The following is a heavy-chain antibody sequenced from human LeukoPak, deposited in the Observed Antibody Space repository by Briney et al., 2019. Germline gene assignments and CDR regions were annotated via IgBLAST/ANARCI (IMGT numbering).Heavy chain of an antibody. V-gene: IGHV4-34*01. J-gene: IGHJ4*02. CDR2: IDRSGST. CDR3: ARDYCSGGTCYSGY. CDR1: GXSFSGYS. D-gene: IGHD2-15*01. Sequence: SETLSLTCAVYGXSFSGYSWTWIRQPPGKGLEWIGEIDRSGSTNYNPSLKSRLTISVDTSKNQFSLKLSSVTAADTAVYYCARDYCSGGTCYSGYWGQGSLVTVSS.